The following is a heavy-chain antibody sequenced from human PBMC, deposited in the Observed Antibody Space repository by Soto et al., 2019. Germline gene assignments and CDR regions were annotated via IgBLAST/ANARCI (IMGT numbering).Heavy chain of an antibody. J-gene: IGHJ4*02. CDR3: ASGRERRDGYNCAY. Sequence: QVQLVQSGAEVKKPGSSVNVSCKASGGTFSSYAISWVRQAPGQGLEWMGGIIPIFGTANYAQKFQGRVTITADKSTSTAYMELSSLRSEDTAVYYCASGRERRDGYNCAYWGQGTLVTVSS. D-gene: IGHD5-12*01. V-gene: IGHV1-69*06. CDR2: IIPIFGTA. CDR1: GGTFSSYA.